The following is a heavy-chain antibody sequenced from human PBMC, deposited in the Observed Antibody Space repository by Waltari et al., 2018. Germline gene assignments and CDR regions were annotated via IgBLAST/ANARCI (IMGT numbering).Heavy chain of an antibody. V-gene: IGHV4-38-2*02. CDR3: ARGSPIVGATRGTPSDY. CDR1: GYSFRSCYC. J-gene: IGHJ4*02. Sequence: QVQLQESGPGLVKPSETLSLTCTFFGYSFRSCYCWGWIRQPQGKGLEWIVSIYHSGRTYYNPSLKSRVTISVDTSKNQFSLKLSSVTAADTDVYYCARGSPIVGATRGTPSDYWGQGTLVTVSS. CDR2: IYHSGRT. D-gene: IGHD1-26*01.